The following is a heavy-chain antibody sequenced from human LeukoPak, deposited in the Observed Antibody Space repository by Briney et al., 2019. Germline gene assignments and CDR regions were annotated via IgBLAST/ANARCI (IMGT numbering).Heavy chain of an antibody. CDR1: GFTFNNAW. CDR2: IRSTTDGGTT. Sequence: PGGSLRLSCAGSGFTFNNAWISWVRQGPGKGLEWVGRIRSTTDGGTTDFASPVRGRFTISRDDARDTVFLQMNSLKIEDTAVYYCSTLGYFDWALSAQLDYWGQGTLVTVSS. D-gene: IGHD3-9*01. V-gene: IGHV3-15*01. J-gene: IGHJ4*02. CDR3: STLGYFDWALSAQLDY.